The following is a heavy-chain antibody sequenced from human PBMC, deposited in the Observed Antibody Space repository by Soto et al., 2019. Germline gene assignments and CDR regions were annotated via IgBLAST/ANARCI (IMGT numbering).Heavy chain of an antibody. CDR2: INPGNGNT. J-gene: IGHJ4*02. Sequence: KNTRASVKVSCKASGYTFTSYAMHWVRQAPGQRLEWMGWINPGNGNTKYSQKSQGRVTLTRDTSASTAYMELSSLRSEDTAVYYCASCPQNCITTSPCCLFFDYWGQGTLVTVSS. V-gene: IGHV1-3*01. D-gene: IGHD2-2*01. CDR3: ASCPQNCITTSPCCLFFDY. CDR1: GYTFTSYA.